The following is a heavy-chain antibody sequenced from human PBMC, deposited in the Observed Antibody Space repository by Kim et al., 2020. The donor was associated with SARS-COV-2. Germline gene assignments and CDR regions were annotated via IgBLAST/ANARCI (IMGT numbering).Heavy chain of an antibody. D-gene: IGHD1-20*01. CDR2: ISSSSSYT. J-gene: IGHJ4*02. V-gene: IGHV3-11*06. Sequence: GGSLRLSCAASGFTFSDYYMSWIRQAPGKGLEWVSYISSSSSYTNYADSVKGRFTISRDNAKNSLYLQMNSLRAEDTAVYYCARDWSGNWNPGYWGQGTLVTVSS. CDR3: ARDWSGNWNPGY. CDR1: GFTFSDYY.